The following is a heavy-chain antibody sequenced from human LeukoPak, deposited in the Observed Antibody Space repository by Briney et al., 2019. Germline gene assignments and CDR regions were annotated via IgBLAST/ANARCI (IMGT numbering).Heavy chain of an antibody. CDR3: ARPRIAAAHDAFDI. D-gene: IGHD6-13*01. Sequence: SKTLSLTCTVSGGSISSYYWSWIRQPPGKGLEWIGYIYYSGSTNYNPSLKSRVTISVDTSKNQFSLKLSSVTAADTAVYYCARPRIAAAHDAFDIWGQGTMVTVSS. CDR2: IYYSGST. CDR1: GGSISSYY. V-gene: IGHV4-59*08. J-gene: IGHJ3*02.